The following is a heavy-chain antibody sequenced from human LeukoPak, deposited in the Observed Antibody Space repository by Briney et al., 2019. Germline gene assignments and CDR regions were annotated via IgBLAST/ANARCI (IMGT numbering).Heavy chain of an antibody. Sequence: ASVKVSCKASVYTFTNYYIHWLRQAPGQGLGWMCILNPSAATTTYAQNFQGRVTMTRDTSTSTVYMELSSLRSEDTAVYYCAREGGGDRGRAFDIWGQGTMVTVSS. V-gene: IGHV1-46*01. J-gene: IGHJ3*02. CDR2: LNPSAATT. D-gene: IGHD2-21*02. CDR1: VYTFTNYY. CDR3: AREGGGDRGRAFDI.